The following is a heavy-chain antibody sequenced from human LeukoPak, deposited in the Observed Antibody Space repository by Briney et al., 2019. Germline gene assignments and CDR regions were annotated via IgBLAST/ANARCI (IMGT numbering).Heavy chain of an antibody. V-gene: IGHV3-74*01. D-gene: IGHD6-19*01. Sequence: GRSLRLSCAPSGFIFSDCWFHWVRQTPGQGLVWVAAINRDGTRTSHADFVRGRFTVSRDNARNTLYLQLNSLRADDTAVYYCARGLSYAVAYGDYWGQGTLVTVSS. J-gene: IGHJ4*02. CDR2: INRDGTRT. CDR1: GFIFSDCW. CDR3: ARGLSYAVAYGDY.